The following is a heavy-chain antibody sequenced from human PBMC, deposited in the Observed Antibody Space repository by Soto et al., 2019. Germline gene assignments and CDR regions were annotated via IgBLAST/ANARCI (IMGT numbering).Heavy chain of an antibody. CDR2: INAGNGNT. D-gene: IGHD5-12*01. J-gene: IGHJ6*02. V-gene: IGHV1-3*01. CDR3: ARHGGKGYGGGRGMDV. Sequence: DSVKVSCNASGYTFTSYAMHWVRQAPGQRLEWMGWINAGNGNTKYSQKFQGRVTITRDTSASTAYMELSSLRSEDTAVYYCARHGGKGYGGGRGMDVWGQGTTVTVSS. CDR1: GYTFTSYA.